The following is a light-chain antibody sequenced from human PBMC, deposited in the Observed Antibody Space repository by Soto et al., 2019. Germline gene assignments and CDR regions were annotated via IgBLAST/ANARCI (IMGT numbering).Light chain of an antibody. CDR2: CAS. CDR3: QQYGSSPPFT. V-gene: IGKV3-20*01. J-gene: IGKJ1*01. Sequence: EIVLTQSPGTLSLSPGERATLSCRASQSVSSSYLAWYQQKPGQAPRLLIYCASSRATGIPDRFGGSGSGTDFTLTISRLEPEDFAVYYCQQYGSSPPFTFGQGTKVDIK. CDR1: QSVSSSY.